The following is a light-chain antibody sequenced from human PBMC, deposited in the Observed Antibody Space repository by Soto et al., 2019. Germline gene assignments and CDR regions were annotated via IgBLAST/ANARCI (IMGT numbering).Light chain of an antibody. CDR1: QSLTSN. Sequence: EIILTQSPATLYVSPGERATLSCRASQSLTSNLAWYQQRPGQAPRLLIYDTSTRATDIPARFSGSGSGTEFTLTISSLQSEDFAVYYCQQYNSWPLTFGGGTKVEIK. V-gene: IGKV3-15*01. CDR3: QQYNSWPLT. CDR2: DTS. J-gene: IGKJ4*01.